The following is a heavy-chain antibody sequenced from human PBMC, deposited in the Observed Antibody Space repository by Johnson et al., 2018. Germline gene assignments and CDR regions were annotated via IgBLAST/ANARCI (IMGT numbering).Heavy chain of an antibody. CDR3: AKVLGYSYDYVRLDGFDI. CDR1: GFTFSSYA. CDR2: IVGSGGNT. J-gene: IGHJ3*02. V-gene: IGHV3-23*01. Sequence: EVQLLESGGGLVQPGGSLRLSCAASGFTFSSYAMNWVRQAPGKGLEWVSDIVGSGGNTYYADSVKGRFTISRDNSKNTLYLQMNSLRAEDTAVYYGAKVLGYSYDYVRLDGFDIWGQGTMVTVSS. D-gene: IGHD5-18*01.